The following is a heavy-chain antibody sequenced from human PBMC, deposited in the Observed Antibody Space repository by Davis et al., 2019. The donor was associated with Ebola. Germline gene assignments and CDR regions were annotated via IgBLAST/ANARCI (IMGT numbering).Heavy chain of an antibody. CDR1: GYTFTSYG. D-gene: IGHD1-26*01. J-gene: IGHJ4*02. V-gene: IGHV1-18*01. Sequence: ASVKVSCKASGYTFTSYGISWVRQAPGQRLEWMGWINAGNGNTKYSQKLQGRVTMTTDTSTSTAYMELRSLRSDDTAVYYCARDYAVGANDYWGQGTLVTVSS. CDR3: ARDYAVGANDY. CDR2: INAGNGNT.